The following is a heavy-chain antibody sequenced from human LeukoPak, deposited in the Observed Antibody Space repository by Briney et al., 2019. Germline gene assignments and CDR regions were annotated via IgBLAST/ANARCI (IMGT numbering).Heavy chain of an antibody. CDR3: ARGASSSSGEFDY. D-gene: IGHD6-6*01. V-gene: IGHV1-2*02. J-gene: IGHJ4*02. CDR1: GGTFSSYA. CDR2: INPNSGGT. Sequence: ASVKVSCKASGGTFSSYAISWVRQAPGQGLEWMGWINPNSGGTNYAQKFQGRVTMTRDTSISTAYMELSRLRSDDTAVYYCARGASSSSGEFDYWGQGTLVTVSS.